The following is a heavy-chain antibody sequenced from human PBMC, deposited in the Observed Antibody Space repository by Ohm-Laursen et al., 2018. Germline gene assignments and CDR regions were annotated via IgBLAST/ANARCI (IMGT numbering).Heavy chain of an antibody. CDR1: GTSINIPSYY. V-gene: IGHV4-61*05. J-gene: IGHJ6*02. Sequence: TLSLTCNVSGTSINIPSYYWAWIRQPPGKGLEWIGYIYYSGSTNYNPSLKSRVTISVDTSKNQFSLKLSSVTAADTAVYYCARHRSLDVWGQGTTVTVSS. CDR3: ARHRSLDV. CDR2: IYYSGST.